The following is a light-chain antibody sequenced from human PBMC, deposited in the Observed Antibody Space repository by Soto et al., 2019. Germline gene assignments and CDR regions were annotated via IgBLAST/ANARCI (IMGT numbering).Light chain of an antibody. Sequence: EIVLTQSPATLSVSPGERVTLSCRASQSVDINLAWYQQKPGQAPRLLIYGASTRATDMPGTFSGSGSGTEFTLTINSLQSEDFPVYYCQQYKNRPRTFGQGTKVEIK. CDR3: QQYKNRPRT. J-gene: IGKJ1*01. CDR1: QSVDIN. CDR2: GAS. V-gene: IGKV3-15*01.